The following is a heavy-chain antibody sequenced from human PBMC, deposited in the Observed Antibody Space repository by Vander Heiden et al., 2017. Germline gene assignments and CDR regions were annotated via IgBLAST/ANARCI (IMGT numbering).Heavy chain of an antibody. CDR1: GLTFSKET. D-gene: IGHD6-13*01. V-gene: IGHV3-21*01. CDR3: DAADY. Sequence: EVQLVESGGGLVKPGGSLRLSCAASGLTFSKETMNWARQAPGKGLEWVATISRDGTAIYYADSVKGRFTISRDNAKNSLYLQMSSLRAEDTAVYYCDAADYWGQGTLVTVSS. J-gene: IGHJ4*02. CDR2: ISRDGTAI.